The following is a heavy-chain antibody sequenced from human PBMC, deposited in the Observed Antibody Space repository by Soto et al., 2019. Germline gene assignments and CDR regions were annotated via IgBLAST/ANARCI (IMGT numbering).Heavy chain of an antibody. Sequence: GGSLRLSCAASGFTFDDYAMHWVRQAPGKGLEWVSLIRWDGGSTYYADSVKGRFTISRDNSKNSLYLQMNSLRAEDTTLYYCAKDIFGRRYSSWLGDYYYYGMDVWGQGTTVTVSS. CDR2: IRWDGGST. CDR3: AKDIFGRRYSSWLGDYYYYGMDV. D-gene: IGHD6-13*01. V-gene: IGHV3-43D*04. J-gene: IGHJ6*02. CDR1: GFTFDDYA.